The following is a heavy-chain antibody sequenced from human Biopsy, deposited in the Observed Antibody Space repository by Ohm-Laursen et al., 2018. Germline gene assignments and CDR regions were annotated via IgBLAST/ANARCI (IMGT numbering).Heavy chain of an antibody. CDR3: ARTFGESFYGLSCDP. Sequence: SVKVSCNASGATFISIGITWVRQVPGQGLEWMGRISPISDTAHYAQKFQGRVTISADKSTGTAFMELSSLRSEDTAVYYCARTFGESFYGLSCDPWGQGSLVTVSS. CDR2: ISPISDTA. D-gene: IGHD2/OR15-2a*01. V-gene: IGHV1-69*04. J-gene: IGHJ5*01. CDR1: GATFISIG.